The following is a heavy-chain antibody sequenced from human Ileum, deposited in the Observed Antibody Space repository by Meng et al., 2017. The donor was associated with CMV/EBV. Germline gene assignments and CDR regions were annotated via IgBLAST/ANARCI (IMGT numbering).Heavy chain of an antibody. D-gene: IGHD1-26*01. J-gene: IGHJ4*02. V-gene: IGHV1-2*02. CDR3: ASLSGGDFEY. CDR1: GYTFTGYF. Sequence: QAQLVQSGAEVKKPGASVKVSCKASGYTFTGYFMFWVRQAPGQGREWMGSINPNSGATNFAQNFQGRITMTRDTSINTAYMELNRLGSDDTAVYYCASLSGGDFEYWGQGTLVTVSS. CDR2: INPNSGAT.